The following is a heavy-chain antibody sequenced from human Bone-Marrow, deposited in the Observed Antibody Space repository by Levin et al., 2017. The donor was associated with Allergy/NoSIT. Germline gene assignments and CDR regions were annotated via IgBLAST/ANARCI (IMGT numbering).Heavy chain of an antibody. J-gene: IGHJ4*02. D-gene: IGHD7-27*01. CDR2: ISYDGNTI. V-gene: IGHV3-30*18. Sequence: GGSLRLSCAASGFTLSSYGMHWVRQAPGKGLEWVALISYDGNTIYYADSVKGRFTISRDNSKNTLFLQMDSLRTDDTAVYFCAKALRTLGYFDYWGQGALVTVSS. CDR1: GFTLSSYG. CDR3: AKALRTLGYFDY.